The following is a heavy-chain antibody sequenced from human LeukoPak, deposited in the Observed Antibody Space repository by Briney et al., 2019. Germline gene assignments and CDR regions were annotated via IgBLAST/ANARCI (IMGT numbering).Heavy chain of an antibody. CDR3: ARGLGWKVTPMGLFYMDV. V-gene: IGHV4-34*01. CDR2: INYGGDT. Sequence: SHTLSLTCGVDGGSFSGYDWTWVSQAPGKGLEWIGQINYGGDTNYNPSLKSRVTISVDTSKKQFSLKVTSVTAADTAVYYCARGLGWKVTPMGLFYMDVWGEGATVTVSS. J-gene: IGHJ6*03. CDR1: GGSFSGYD. D-gene: IGHD1-1*01.